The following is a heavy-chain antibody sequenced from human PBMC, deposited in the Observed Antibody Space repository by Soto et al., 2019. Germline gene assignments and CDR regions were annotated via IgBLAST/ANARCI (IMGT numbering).Heavy chain of an antibody. J-gene: IGHJ4*02. CDR2: IYSGGST. CDR1: GFTVSRNY. CDR3: AREGIRSPLYY. Sequence: EAELVESGGGLVQPGGSLRLSCAVSGFTVSRNYMSWVRQAPGKGLEWVSLIYSGGSTYYADSVKGRFTISRDNSKNTLYLQMNSLRPEDTAVYYCAREGIRSPLYYWGQGTLVTVSS. D-gene: IGHD4-17*01. V-gene: IGHV3-66*01.